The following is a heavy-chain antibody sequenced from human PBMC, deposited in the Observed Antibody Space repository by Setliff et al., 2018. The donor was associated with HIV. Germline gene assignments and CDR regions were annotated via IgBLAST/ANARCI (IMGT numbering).Heavy chain of an antibody. J-gene: IGHJ4*02. D-gene: IGHD2-2*01. CDR1: GASISSSGYY. CDR3: ARVGLSHYHDS. Sequence: SETLSLTCTVSGASISSSGYYWGWIRQPPGKGLEWIGTIYYSGSTYYNPSLKSRVTISVDTSKNQFSLKLSSVTAADTAVYYCARVGLSHYHDSWGQGTLVTVSS. V-gene: IGHV4-39*07. CDR2: IYYSGST.